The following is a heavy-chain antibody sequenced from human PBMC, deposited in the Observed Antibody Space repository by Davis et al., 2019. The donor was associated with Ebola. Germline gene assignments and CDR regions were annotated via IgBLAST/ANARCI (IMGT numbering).Heavy chain of an antibody. D-gene: IGHD3-10*01. Sequence: AASVKVSCKASGYTFTSYAMHWVRQAPGQRLEWMGWINAGNGNTKYSQKFQGRVTITRDTSASTAYMELSSLRSEDTAVYYCARDHLGTFTMVRGVTGWFDPWGQGTLVTVSS. J-gene: IGHJ5*02. V-gene: IGHV1-3*01. CDR2: INAGNGNT. CDR3: ARDHLGTFTMVRGVTGWFDP. CDR1: GYTFTSYA.